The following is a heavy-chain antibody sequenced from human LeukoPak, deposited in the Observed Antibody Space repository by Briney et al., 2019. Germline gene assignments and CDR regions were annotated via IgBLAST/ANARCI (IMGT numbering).Heavy chain of an antibody. CDR2: ISSSSSYI. CDR3: ARGYRWLGWLDY. D-gene: IGHD5-24*01. Sequence: GGSLRLSCAASGFTFSDYSMNWVRQAPGKGLEWVSSISSSSSYIYYADSVKGRFTISRDNAKNSLYLQMNSLRAEDTAVYYCARGYRWLGWLDYWGQGTLVTVSS. CDR1: GFTFSDYS. V-gene: IGHV3-21*01. J-gene: IGHJ4*02.